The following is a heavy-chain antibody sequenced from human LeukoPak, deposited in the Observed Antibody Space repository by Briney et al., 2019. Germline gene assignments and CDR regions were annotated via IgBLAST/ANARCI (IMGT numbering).Heavy chain of an antibody. Sequence: PGGSLRLSCAASGFTFSDYYMSWIRQAPGKGLEWVSYISSSSSYTNYADSVKGRFTISRDNAKNSLYLQINSLRAEDTAVYYCARLIIVATNFDYWGQGTLVTVSS. D-gene: IGHD3-16*01. CDR1: GFTFSDYY. J-gene: IGHJ4*02. CDR3: ARLIIVATNFDY. CDR2: ISSSSSYT. V-gene: IGHV3-11*06.